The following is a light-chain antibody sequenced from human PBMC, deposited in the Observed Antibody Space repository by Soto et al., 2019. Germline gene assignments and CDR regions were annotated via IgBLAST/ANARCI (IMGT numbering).Light chain of an antibody. J-gene: IGKJ4*01. Sequence: IVMTQSPATLSVSPGERATLSCRASQTISANLAWYQQRPGQAPRLLIYGASTRATGIPARFSGSGSGTEFTLTISSLHSEDFAVYYCHQYNNWPPLTFGGGTKVDIK. V-gene: IGKV3-15*01. CDR3: HQYNNWPPLT. CDR1: QTISAN. CDR2: GAS.